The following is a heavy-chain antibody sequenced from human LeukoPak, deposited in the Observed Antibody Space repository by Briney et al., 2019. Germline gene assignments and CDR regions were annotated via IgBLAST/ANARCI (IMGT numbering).Heavy chain of an antibody. D-gene: IGHD3-22*01. J-gene: IGHJ4*02. CDR1: GFTFSSYS. Sequence: RGSLRFSCAASGFTFSSYSMNWVRQAPGKGLEWVSSISSSSSYIYYADSVKGRFTISRDNAKNSLYLQMNSLRVEDTAVYYCARDYYDSSGLDYWGQGTLVTVSS. CDR2: ISSSSSYI. CDR3: ARDYYDSSGLDY. V-gene: IGHV3-21*01.